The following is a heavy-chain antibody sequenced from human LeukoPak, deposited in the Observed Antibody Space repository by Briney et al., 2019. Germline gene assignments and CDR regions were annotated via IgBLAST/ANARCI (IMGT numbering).Heavy chain of an antibody. V-gene: IGHV4-59*08. J-gene: IGHJ6*03. CDR3: ARAQQWLGDYYYYYMDV. CDR2: ISNSETT. Sequence: SETLSLTCSVSGGSVTSYYWNWVRQTPGKGLEWIGYISNSETTDYGPSFKSRVTLSLDTSKNQFSLKLSSVTAADTAVYYCARAQQWLGDYYYYYMDVWGKGTTVTISS. CDR1: GGSVTSYY. D-gene: IGHD6-19*01.